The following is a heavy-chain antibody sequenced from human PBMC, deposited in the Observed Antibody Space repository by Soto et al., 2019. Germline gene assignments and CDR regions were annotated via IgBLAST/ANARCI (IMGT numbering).Heavy chain of an antibody. Sequence: QVQLVESGGGVVQPGRSLRLSCAASGFSFSDYGMHWVRQAPGKGLEWVALISYDGTHTYYGDSAKGRYTISRDNSKNTLYLQMNSLRPEDTAVYFCAKDRPGGVVVVVAGTPDHWGQGTLVTVSS. J-gene: IGHJ4*02. CDR3: AKDRPGGVVVVVAGTPDH. CDR2: ISYDGTHT. V-gene: IGHV3-30*18. CDR1: GFSFSDYG. D-gene: IGHD2-15*01.